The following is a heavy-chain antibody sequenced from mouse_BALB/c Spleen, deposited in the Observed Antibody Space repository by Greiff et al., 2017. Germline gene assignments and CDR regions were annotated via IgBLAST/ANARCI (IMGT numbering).Heavy chain of an antibody. J-gene: IGHJ3*01. CDR2: ISSGGST. D-gene: IGHD1-1*01. V-gene: IGHV5-6-5*01. CDR1: GFTFSSYG. CDR3: ARGRSYGSSPFAY. Sequence: EVMLVESGGGLVQPGGSLKLSCAASGFTFSSYGMSWVRQTPEKRLEWVASISSGGSTYYPDSVKGRFTISRDNARNILYLQMSSLRSEDTAMYYCARGRSYGSSPFAYWGQGTLVTVSA.